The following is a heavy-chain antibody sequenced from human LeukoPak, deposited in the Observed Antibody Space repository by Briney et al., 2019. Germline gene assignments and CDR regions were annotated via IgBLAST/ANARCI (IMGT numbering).Heavy chain of an antibody. J-gene: IGHJ5*02. D-gene: IGHD3-22*01. V-gene: IGHV3-30-3*01. CDR3: ARDSSPRYYYDRSGSNGFDP. CDR1: GFTFSSYA. Sequence: GGSLRLSCAASGFTFSSYAIHWVRQAPGKGLEWVAVIAYDGGNKYYADSVKGRFTISRDNSKNTLFLQMNSLRAEDTAVYYCARDSSPRYYYDRSGSNGFDPWGQGILVTVSS. CDR2: IAYDGGNK.